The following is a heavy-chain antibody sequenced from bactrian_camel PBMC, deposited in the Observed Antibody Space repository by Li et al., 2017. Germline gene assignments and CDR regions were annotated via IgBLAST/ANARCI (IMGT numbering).Heavy chain of an antibody. CDR2: IYTGSGNT. V-gene: IGHV3S1*01. CDR3: AVAVGDEGSWCFSLAARPFGY. D-gene: IGHD3*01. Sequence: HVQLVESGGGSVQAGGSLRLSCAASGYTYNRNCMAWFRQAPGKEREGVARIYTGSGNTYYADSVKGRFNVSRDNANNTVNLMMDSLKPEDTGMYYCAVAVGDEGSWCFSLAARPFGYWGQGTQVTVS. J-gene: IGHJ6*01. CDR1: GYTYNRNC.